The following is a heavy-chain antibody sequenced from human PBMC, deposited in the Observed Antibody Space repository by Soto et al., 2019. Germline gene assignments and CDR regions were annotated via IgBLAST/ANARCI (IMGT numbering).Heavy chain of an antibody. J-gene: IGHJ4*02. Sequence: WWSWVRQPPGKGLEWIGEIYHSGSTNYNPSLKSRVTISVDKSKNQFSLKLSSVTAADTAVYYCARWYYYDSSGYYFDYWGQGTLVTVSS. V-gene: IGHV4-4*02. CDR3: ARWYYYDSSGYYFDY. CDR1: W. D-gene: IGHD3-22*01. CDR2: IYHSGST.